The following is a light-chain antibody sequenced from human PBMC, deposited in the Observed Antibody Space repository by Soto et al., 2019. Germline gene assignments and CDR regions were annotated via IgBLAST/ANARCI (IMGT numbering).Light chain of an antibody. CDR3: QQYYGTLYT. CDR1: QSVLYSSNNKNY. J-gene: IGKJ2*01. CDR2: WAS. V-gene: IGKV4-1*01. Sequence: DIVMTQSPDSLAVSLGERATINCKSSQSVLYSSNNKNYLAWYQQKPGQPPKLLIYWASTRESGVPDRFSGSGSGTDFTLTSSSLQAEDVAVYYCQQYYGTLYTFGQGTKLEIK.